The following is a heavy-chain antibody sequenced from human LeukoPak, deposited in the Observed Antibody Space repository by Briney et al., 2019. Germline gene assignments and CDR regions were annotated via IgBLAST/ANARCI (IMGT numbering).Heavy chain of an antibody. J-gene: IGHJ4*02. CDR1: GFTFSSYA. V-gene: IGHV3-64D*06. CDR2: ISSNGGST. Sequence: GGSLRLSCSASGFTFSSYAMHWVRQAPGKGLEYVSAISSNGGSTYYADSVKGRFTISRDNSKNTLYLQMSSLRAEDTAMYYCAKDSRNYYFDYWGQGTLVIVSS. CDR3: AKDSRNYYFDY.